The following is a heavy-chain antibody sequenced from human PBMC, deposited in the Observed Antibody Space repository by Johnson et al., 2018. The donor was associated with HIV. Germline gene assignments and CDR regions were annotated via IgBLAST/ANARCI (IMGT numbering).Heavy chain of an antibody. D-gene: IGHD1-26*01. CDR1: GFTFRNYD. CDR2: IDTAGNT. J-gene: IGHJ3*02. Sequence: VQLVESGGGLVQPGGSLRLSCAASGFTFRNYDMHWVRQATGKRLEWVSGIDTAGNTYYLGSVKGRFTISRENAKNSLYLQLNSLRAGDTALYYCARGSYDGDAFDIWGQGTIVTVSS. CDR3: ARGSYDGDAFDI. V-gene: IGHV3-13*01.